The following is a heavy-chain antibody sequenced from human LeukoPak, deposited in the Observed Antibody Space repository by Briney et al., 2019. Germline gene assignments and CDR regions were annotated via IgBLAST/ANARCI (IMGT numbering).Heavy chain of an antibody. CDR1: GDSVSSNSAA. D-gene: IGHD6-19*01. J-gene: IGHJ4*02. CDR2: TYYRSKWYN. Sequence: RSQTLSLTCAISGDSVSSNSAAWIWIRQSPSRGLEWLGRTYYRSKWYNDYAVSVKSRITIKPDTSKNQFSLQLKSVTPEDTAVYYCAKSYSSGWDFDYWGQGTLVTVSS. CDR3: AKSYSSGWDFDY. V-gene: IGHV6-1*01.